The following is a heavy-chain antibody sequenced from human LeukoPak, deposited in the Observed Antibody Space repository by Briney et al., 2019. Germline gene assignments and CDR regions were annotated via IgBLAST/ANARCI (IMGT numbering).Heavy chain of an antibody. Sequence: TSETQSLTCTVSGGSISSYYWSWIRQPPGKGLEWIGNFFYTGSTNNNPSLKSRVTMSGDTSKNQFSLKLSSVTAADTAVYFCARVGHIAAAGTYDYWGQGALVAVSS. CDR1: GGSISSYY. J-gene: IGHJ4*02. D-gene: IGHD6-13*01. V-gene: IGHV4-59*08. CDR3: ARVGHIAAAGTYDY. CDR2: FFYTGST.